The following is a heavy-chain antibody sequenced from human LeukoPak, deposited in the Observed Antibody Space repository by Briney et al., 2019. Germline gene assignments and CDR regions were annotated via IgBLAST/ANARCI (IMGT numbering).Heavy chain of an antibody. D-gene: IGHD3-10*01. CDR3: ARDWPDYYGSGSTVDY. J-gene: IGHJ4*02. Sequence: RPGGSLRLSCAASGFTFDDYGMSWVRQAPGKGLEWVSGINWNGGSIGYADSVKGRFTISRDNAKNSLYLQMNSLRAEDTALYYCARDWPDYYGSGSTVDYWGQGTLVTVSS. CDR1: GFTFDDYG. CDR2: INWNGGSI. V-gene: IGHV3-20*04.